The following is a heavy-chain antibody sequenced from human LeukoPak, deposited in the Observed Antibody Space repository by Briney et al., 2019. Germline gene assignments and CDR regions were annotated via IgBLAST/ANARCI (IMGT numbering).Heavy chain of an antibody. CDR2: IYYSGST. J-gene: IGHJ4*02. D-gene: IGHD3-22*01. CDR3: ARDAVLPYDSSGFDY. Sequence: SETLSLTCTVSGGSISSSSYYWGWIRQPPGKGLEWIGSIYYSGSTYYNPSLKSRVTISVDTSKNQFSLKLSSVTAADTAVYYCARDAVLPYDSSGFDYWGQGTLVTVSS. CDR1: GGSISSSSYY. V-gene: IGHV4-39*07.